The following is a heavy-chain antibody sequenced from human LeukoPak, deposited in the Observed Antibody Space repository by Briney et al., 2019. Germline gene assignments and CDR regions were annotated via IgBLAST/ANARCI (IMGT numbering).Heavy chain of an antibody. V-gene: IGHV1-69*04. J-gene: IGHJ4*02. CDR2: IIPILGIA. CDR3: ARDRRGTYCGGDCYTYSDY. Sequence: SVKVSCKASGGTFSSCAISWVRQAPGQGLEWMGRIIPILGIANYAQKFQGRVTITADKSTSTAYMELSSLRSEDTAVYYCARDRRGTYCGGDCYTYSDYWGQGTLVTVSS. CDR1: GGTFSSCA. D-gene: IGHD2-21*02.